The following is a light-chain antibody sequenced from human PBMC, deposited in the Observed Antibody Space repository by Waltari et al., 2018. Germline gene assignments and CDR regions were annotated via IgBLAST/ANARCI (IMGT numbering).Light chain of an antibody. CDR3: AAWDDSVNGPV. CDR2: LNN. V-gene: IGLV1-44*01. CDR1: TSNIGSNS. Sequence: QSVLTQPPSASATPGQRVTISCSGGTSNIGSNSVNWYQQFPGTAPHLLIYLNNYRPAWVPDLFSGSRSGTSASLASSGLQSEDEADYYCAAWDDSVNGPVFGGGTKLTVL. J-gene: IGLJ3*02.